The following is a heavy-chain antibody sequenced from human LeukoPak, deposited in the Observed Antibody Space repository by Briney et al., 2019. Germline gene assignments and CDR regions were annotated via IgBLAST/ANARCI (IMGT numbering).Heavy chain of an antibody. CDR3: AKALSTVTTLTAFDY. CDR2: ILYDGNNK. J-gene: IGHJ4*02. V-gene: IGHV3-30*18. Sequence: GRSLRLSCAASGFTFDTYGMHWVRQAPGKGLEWMAVILYDGNNKYYADSVKGRFTIFRDNSKNTLYLQMNSLRAEDTAVYYCAKALSTVTTLTAFDYWGQGTLVTVSS. D-gene: IGHD4-17*01. CDR1: GFTFDTYG.